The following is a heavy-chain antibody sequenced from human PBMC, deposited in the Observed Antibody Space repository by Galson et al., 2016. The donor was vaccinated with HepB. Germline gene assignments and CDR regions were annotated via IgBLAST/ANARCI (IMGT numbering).Heavy chain of an antibody. D-gene: IGHD3-10*01. Sequence: SLRLSCAASAFTFSDHGMHWVRQAPGKGLEWLAVISFDESNDYYADSVKGRFTVSRDNSMNTLYLQMNSLRPEDTAVHYCAKGRGAGNYYKAPDYWGQGTLVTVSS. J-gene: IGHJ4*02. CDR1: AFTFSDHG. CDR2: ISFDESND. V-gene: IGHV3-30*18. CDR3: AKGRGAGNYYKAPDY.